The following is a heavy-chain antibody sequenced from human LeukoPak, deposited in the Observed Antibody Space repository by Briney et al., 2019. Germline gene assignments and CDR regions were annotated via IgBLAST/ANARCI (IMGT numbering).Heavy chain of an antibody. CDR1: GYSICSGYY. D-gene: IGHD2-15*01. Sequence: SETLSLTCAVSGYSICSGYYWGWIRQPPGKGLEWVGSIYHSGSTYYNPSLKSRVTISVDTSKNQFSLKLSSVTAADTAVYYCARVGYCSGGSCYLSYWYFDLWGRGTLVTVSS. CDR2: IYHSGST. J-gene: IGHJ2*01. V-gene: IGHV4-38-2*01. CDR3: ARVGYCSGGSCYLSYWYFDL.